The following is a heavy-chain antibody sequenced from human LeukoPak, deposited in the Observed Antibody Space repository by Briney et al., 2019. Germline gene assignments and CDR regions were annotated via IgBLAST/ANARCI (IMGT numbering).Heavy chain of an antibody. D-gene: IGHD3-9*01. J-gene: IGHJ4*02. CDR2: IRYDGSKK. CDR1: GFTFSSYG. Sequence: GGSLRLSCAASGFTFSSYGIHWVRQAPGKGLEWVAFIRYDGSKKYYADSVEGRFTISRDNSKNTLYLHLNSLRAEDTAVYYCVKEKPELRYFDWRIDYWGQGTLVTVSS. CDR3: VKEKPELRYFDWRIDY. V-gene: IGHV3-30*02.